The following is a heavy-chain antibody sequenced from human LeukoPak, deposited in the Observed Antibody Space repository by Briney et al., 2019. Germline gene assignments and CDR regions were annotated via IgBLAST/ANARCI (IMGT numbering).Heavy chain of an antibody. CDR1: GFTVSSNY. J-gene: IGHJ4*02. Sequence: HPGGSLRLSCAASGFTVSSNYMSWVRQAPGKGLEWVSVIYSGGSTYYADSVKGRFTISRDNSKNTLYPQMNSLRAEDTAVYYCARDQYCSGGSCTDYWGQGTLVTVSS. D-gene: IGHD2-15*01. V-gene: IGHV3-53*01. CDR3: ARDQYCSGGSCTDY. CDR2: IYSGGST.